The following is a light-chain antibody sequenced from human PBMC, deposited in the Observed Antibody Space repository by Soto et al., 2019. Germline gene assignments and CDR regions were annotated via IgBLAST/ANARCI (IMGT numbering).Light chain of an antibody. CDR1: QSISTY. V-gene: IGKV1-39*01. CDR3: QQSVSLPYN. J-gene: IGKJ2*01. CDR2: SAS. Sequence: DIQMTQSPSSLSASVGDRVTITCRSSQSISTYFNWYQQKPGKAPSLLIFSASALQSEVPSRFSGSGAGTDFSFTISRLQPEDFATYYCQQSVSLPYNLGRGTNLEIK.